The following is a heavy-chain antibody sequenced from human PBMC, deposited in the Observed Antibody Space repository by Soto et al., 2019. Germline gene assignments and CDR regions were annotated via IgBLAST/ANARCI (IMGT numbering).Heavy chain of an antibody. CDR2: IWYDGSNK. CDR1: GFTFSSYG. V-gene: IGHV3-33*01. Sequence: GGSLRLSCAASGFTFSSYGMHWVRQAPGKGLEWVAVIWYDGSNKYYADSVKGRFTISRDNSKNTLYLQMNSLRAEDTAVYYCARDHAYYYGSGSSAPFDPWGQGTLVTVSS. D-gene: IGHD3-10*01. CDR3: ARDHAYYYGSGSSAPFDP. J-gene: IGHJ5*02.